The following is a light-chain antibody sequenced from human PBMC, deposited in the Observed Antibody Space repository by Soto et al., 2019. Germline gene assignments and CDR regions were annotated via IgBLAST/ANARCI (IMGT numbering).Light chain of an antibody. V-gene: IGKV1-5*01. CDR3: QQYNSYSPET. CDR2: DAS. CDR1: QSISSW. J-gene: IGKJ3*01. Sequence: DIQMTQSPSTLSASVGDRVTITCRASQSISSWLAWYQQKPGKAPKLLIYDASSLESGVPSRFSGSGSGTEFTLTISSLQPDDFATYYCQQYNSYSPETFGPGPKVHI.